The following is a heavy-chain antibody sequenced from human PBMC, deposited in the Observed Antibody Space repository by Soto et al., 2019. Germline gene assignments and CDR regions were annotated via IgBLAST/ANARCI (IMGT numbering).Heavy chain of an antibody. CDR3: ASARDRGEWLVLNFDY. V-gene: IGHV5-10-1*01. D-gene: IGHD6-19*01. J-gene: IGHJ4*02. CDR1: GYSFAGYW. CDR2: IDPSDSQT. Sequence: GESLKISCKGSGYSFAGYWITWVRQMPGKGLEWMGRIDPSDSQTYYSPSFRGHVTISAAKSITTVFLQLNSVTPEDTAVYYCASARDRGEWLVLNFDYWGQGTLVTVSS.